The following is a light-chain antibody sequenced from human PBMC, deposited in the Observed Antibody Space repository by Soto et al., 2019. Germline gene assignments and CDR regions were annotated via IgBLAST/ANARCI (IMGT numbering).Light chain of an antibody. CDR3: QQADSFPLT. V-gene: IGKV3-20*01. J-gene: IGKJ4*01. Sequence: EIVLTQSPGTLSLSPGERATLSCRASQSVSANYLAWYQQKPGQAPRLLIYGASTRATGIPDRFSGSGSGTDFSLTISRLEPEDFATYFCQQADSFPLTFGGGTKVDIK. CDR1: QSVSANY. CDR2: GAS.